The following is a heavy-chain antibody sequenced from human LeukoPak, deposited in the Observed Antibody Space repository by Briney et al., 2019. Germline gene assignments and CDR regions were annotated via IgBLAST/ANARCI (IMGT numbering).Heavy chain of an antibody. J-gene: IGHJ4*02. CDR1: GFTLRSYA. CDR2: ISASGGNT. V-gene: IGHV3-23*01. Sequence: PGGSLRLSCAASGFTLRSYAMIWVRRTPGKGLEWVSGISASGGNTNYADSVKGRFTISRDNSKNTLYLQLNSLRAEDTAVYYCAKDGKKYGSTWDFDYWGQGTLVTVSS. D-gene: IGHD6-13*01. CDR3: AKDGKKYGSTWDFDY.